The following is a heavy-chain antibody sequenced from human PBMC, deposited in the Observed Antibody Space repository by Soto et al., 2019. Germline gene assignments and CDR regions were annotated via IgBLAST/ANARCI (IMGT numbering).Heavy chain of an antibody. Sequence: QLQLQESGPGLVKPSETLSLTCTVSGDSISSGSYYWGWVRQPPGKGLECIGTIYYTGTTNYNPSPKSRITIAVETSNNHYSLRLSAGTAADTAVYYCAKQDCFGSGKPLDYRGQGTLVTVSS. CDR1: GDSISSGSYY. CDR2: IYYTGTT. V-gene: IGHV4-39*01. J-gene: IGHJ4*02. CDR3: AKQDCFGSGKPLDY. D-gene: IGHD3-10*01.